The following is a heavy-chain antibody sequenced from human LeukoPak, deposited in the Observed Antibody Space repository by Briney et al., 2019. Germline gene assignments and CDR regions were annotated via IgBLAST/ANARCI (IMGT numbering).Heavy chain of an antibody. Sequence: SETLSLTCSVSGDSTVGYYWGWIRQSPGRAPEWLAYVYRSGQSDYNSSLRGRVTVSLDRSKTQVSLRLRSLTAADTAVYYCARRYYDSSGYWTFDPWGQGTLVTVSS. CDR2: VYRSGQS. J-gene: IGHJ5*02. V-gene: IGHV4-59*12. CDR1: GDSTVGYY. D-gene: IGHD3-22*01. CDR3: ARRYYDSSGYWTFDP.